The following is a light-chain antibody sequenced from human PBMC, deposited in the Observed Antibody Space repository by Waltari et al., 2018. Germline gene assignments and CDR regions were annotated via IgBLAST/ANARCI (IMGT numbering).Light chain of an antibody. CDR3: QQANSFPPT. CDR2: AAS. J-gene: IGKJ2*01. Sequence: DMQLTQSPTSVSASVGDRATSTCRASRGISTWLAWYQQKSGQAPKLLIDAASNLQSGVPSRFSGSGAATDFTLTINSLQPEDFATYYCQQANSFPPTFGQGTKVEIK. V-gene: IGKV1-12*01. CDR1: RGISTW.